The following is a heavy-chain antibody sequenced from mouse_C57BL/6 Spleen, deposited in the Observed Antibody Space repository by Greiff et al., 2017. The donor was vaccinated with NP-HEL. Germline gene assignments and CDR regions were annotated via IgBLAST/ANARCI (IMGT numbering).Heavy chain of an antibody. CDR2: IDPSDSET. J-gene: IGHJ2*01. CDR3: ARPNYYGSRGYFDD. CDR1: GYTFTSYW. Sequence: QVQLQQPGAELVRPGSSVKLSCKASGYTFTSYWMHWVKQRPIQGLEWIGNIDPSDSETHYNQKFKDKATLTVDKSSSTAYMQLSSLTSEDSAVYYCARPNYYGSRGYFDDWGQGTTLTVSS. D-gene: IGHD1-1*01. V-gene: IGHV1-52*01.